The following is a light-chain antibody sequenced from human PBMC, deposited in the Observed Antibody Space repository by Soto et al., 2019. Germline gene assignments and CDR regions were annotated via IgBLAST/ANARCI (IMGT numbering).Light chain of an antibody. CDR3: TSYTDTKTYV. CDR1: SSDVGGYNY. CDR2: EVS. V-gene: IGLV2-14*01. J-gene: IGLJ1*01. Sequence: QSVLTQPASVSGSPGQSITISCTGTSSDVGGYNYVSWYQQHPGKAPKLLIYEVSNRPSGVSNRFYGSKSGNKASLTIFGLQAEDEADYYCTSYTDTKTYVYGSWTTVTVL.